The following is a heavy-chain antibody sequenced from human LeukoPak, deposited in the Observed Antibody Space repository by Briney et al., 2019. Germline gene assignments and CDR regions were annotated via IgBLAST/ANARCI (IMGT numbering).Heavy chain of an antibody. J-gene: IGHJ5*02. CDR3: ARVLSGSGSYLWWFDP. CDR1: GFTFSNHA. D-gene: IGHD3-10*01. CDR2: IDNSGGFT. V-gene: IGHV3-21*01. Sequence: GGSLRLSCAASGFTFSNHAMNWVRQAPGKGLEWVSSIDNSGGFTKYADSVKGRFTISRDNTKNSLYLQMNSLRAEDTAVYYCARVLSGSGSYLWWFDPWGQGTLVTVSS.